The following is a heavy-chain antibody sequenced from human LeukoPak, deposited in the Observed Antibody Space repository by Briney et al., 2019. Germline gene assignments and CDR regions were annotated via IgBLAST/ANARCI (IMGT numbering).Heavy chain of an antibody. V-gene: IGHV5-51*01. J-gene: IGHJ6*02. Sequence: GESLKISCKGSGYSFTSYWIGWVRQMPGKGLEWMGIIYPGDSDTKYSPSFQGQVTISVDKSISTAYLQWSSLKASDTAMYYCARQKEDVAAAGTSYYYYYGMDVWGQGTTVTVSS. CDR3: ARQKEDVAAAGTSYYYYYGMDV. CDR1: GYSFTSYW. D-gene: IGHD6-13*01. CDR2: IYPGDSDT.